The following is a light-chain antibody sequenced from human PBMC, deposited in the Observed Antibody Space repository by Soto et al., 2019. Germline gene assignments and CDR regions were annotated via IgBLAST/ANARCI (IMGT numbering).Light chain of an antibody. Sequence: QLVLTQAPSDSASLGASVKLTCTLSSGHSSYAIAWHQQQPEKGPRFLMKVNSDGSHSRGDGIPDRFSGSSSGAERYLTISSLQSEDEADYYCQTWGTGIRVFGGGTKLTVL. J-gene: IGLJ3*02. CDR3: QTWGTGIRV. CDR2: VNSDGSH. V-gene: IGLV4-69*01. CDR1: SGHSSYA.